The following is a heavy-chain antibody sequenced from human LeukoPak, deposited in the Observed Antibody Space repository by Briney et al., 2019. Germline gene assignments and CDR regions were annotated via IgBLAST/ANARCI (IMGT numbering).Heavy chain of an antibody. CDR3: ARLGYDTSLDY. D-gene: IGHD3-22*01. Sequence: SQTLSLTCTVSGGSISSYYWSWIRQPPGKGLEWIGYIYYSGGTNYNPSLKSRVTMSVDTSKNQFSLTLSSVTAADTAVYYCARLGYDTSLDYWGQGTLLTVAS. V-gene: IGHV4-59*08. CDR1: GGSISSYY. CDR2: IYYSGGT. J-gene: IGHJ4*02.